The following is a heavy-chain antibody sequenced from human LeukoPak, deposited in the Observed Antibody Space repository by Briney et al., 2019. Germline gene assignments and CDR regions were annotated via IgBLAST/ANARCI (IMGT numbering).Heavy chain of an antibody. CDR2: ISGSGGTT. CDR1: EFTFSNYV. D-gene: IGHD3-3*01. Sequence: VGSLRLSCAASEFTFSNYVMSWVRQAPGKGLEWVSAISGSGGTTYYADSVKGRFTISRDKSKNTLYLHKSSLKAEDTAIYYCAKAPRIFGVVIDNWGQGILVTVSS. J-gene: IGHJ4*02. CDR3: AKAPRIFGVVIDN. V-gene: IGHV3-23*01.